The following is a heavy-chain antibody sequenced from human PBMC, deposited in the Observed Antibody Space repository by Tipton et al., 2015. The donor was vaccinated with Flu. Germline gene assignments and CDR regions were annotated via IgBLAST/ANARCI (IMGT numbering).Heavy chain of an antibody. J-gene: IGHJ4*02. D-gene: IGHD6-13*01. CDR3: ARAIAAAGSR. V-gene: IGHV3-7*03. Sequence: GSLRLSCAASGFTFNMYAMTWVRQAPGKGLEWVANIKQDGSVKYYVDSVKGRFTISRDNAKNSLYLQMNSLRADDTAVYYCARAIAAAGSRWGQGTLVTVSS. CDR1: GFTFNMYA. CDR2: IKQDGSVK.